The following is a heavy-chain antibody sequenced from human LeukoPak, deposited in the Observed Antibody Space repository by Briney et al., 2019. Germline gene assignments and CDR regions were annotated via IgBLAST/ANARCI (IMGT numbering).Heavy chain of an antibody. D-gene: IGHD3-9*01. CDR2: IYYSGST. CDR3: ARFEGYDILTGYAYYFDH. V-gene: IGHV4-59*01. Sequence: SETLSLTCTVSGGSISSYYWSWIRQPPGKGLEWIGYIYYSGSTNYNPSLKSRVTISVDTSKNQFSLKLSSVTAADTAVYYCARFEGYDILTGYAYYFDHWGQGILVTVSS. CDR1: GGSISSYY. J-gene: IGHJ4*02.